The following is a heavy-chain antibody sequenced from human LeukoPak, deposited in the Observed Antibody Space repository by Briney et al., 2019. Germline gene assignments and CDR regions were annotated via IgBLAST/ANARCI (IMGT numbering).Heavy chain of an antibody. D-gene: IGHD6-19*01. Sequence: GGSLRLSCAASGLPFSTYGMSWVRQSPGKGLEWVSAISGSATGHITNYADSVKGRFTISRDNSRNTVYLQINSLRAEDTAVYYCGKTTVGYSSGQKPAWPVDYWGQGSLVTVSS. CDR2: ISGSATGHIT. J-gene: IGHJ4*02. CDR3: GKTTVGYSSGQKPAWPVDY. CDR1: GLPFSTYG. V-gene: IGHV3-23*01.